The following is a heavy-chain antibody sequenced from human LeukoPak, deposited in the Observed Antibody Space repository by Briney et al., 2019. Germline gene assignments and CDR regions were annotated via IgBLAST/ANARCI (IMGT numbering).Heavy chain of an antibody. CDR3: ARGVWSYQDY. Sequence: PSETLSLTCSVSGGSISSYYWSWLRQPPGKGLEWIGYIYYSGSTNYNPSLKSRVTISVDTSKNQFSLKVNSVTAADTAVYYCARGVWSYQDYWGQGTLVTVSS. CDR2: IYYSGST. J-gene: IGHJ4*02. V-gene: IGHV4-59*01. CDR1: GGSISSYY. D-gene: IGHD1-26*01.